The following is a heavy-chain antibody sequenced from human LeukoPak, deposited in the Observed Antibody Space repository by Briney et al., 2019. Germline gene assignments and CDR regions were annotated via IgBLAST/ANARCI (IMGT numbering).Heavy chain of an antibody. Sequence: GASVKVSCKASGYTSTSYDINWVRQATGQGLEWMGWMNPNSGNTGYAQKFQGRVTMTRNTSISTAYMELSSLRPEDTAVYYCARGTDSYGYIHWGQGTLVTVSS. V-gene: IGHV1-8*01. CDR2: MNPNSGNT. D-gene: IGHD5-18*01. J-gene: IGHJ4*02. CDR3: ARGTDSYGYIH. CDR1: GYTSTSYD.